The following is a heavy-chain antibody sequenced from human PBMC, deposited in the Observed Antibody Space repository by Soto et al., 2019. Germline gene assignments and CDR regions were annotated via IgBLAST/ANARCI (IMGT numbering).Heavy chain of an antibody. D-gene: IGHD4-17*01. CDR3: ARHLGDYGDFDAFDI. Sequence: GESLKISCKGSGYSFTSYWIGWVRQMPGKGLEWMGIIYPGDSDTRYSPSFQGQVTISADKSISTAYLQWSSLKASDTAMYYCARHLGDYGDFDAFDIWGQGTMVTVSS. CDR2: IYPGDSDT. J-gene: IGHJ3*02. CDR1: GYSFTSYW. V-gene: IGHV5-51*01.